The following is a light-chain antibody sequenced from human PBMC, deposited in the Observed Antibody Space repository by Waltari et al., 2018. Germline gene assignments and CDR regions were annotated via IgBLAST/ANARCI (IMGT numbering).Light chain of an antibody. J-gene: IGKJ5*01. V-gene: IGKV3-11*01. Sequence: DIVLTQSPATLSLSPGERATLSCRASQNVATHLAWYQQKPGQAPRLLIYDASTRATGIPARFSGSGSGTDFSLTISTLEPEDFAIYYCHQRSVRDTFGQGTRLEIK. CDR1: QNVATH. CDR2: DAS. CDR3: HQRSVRDT.